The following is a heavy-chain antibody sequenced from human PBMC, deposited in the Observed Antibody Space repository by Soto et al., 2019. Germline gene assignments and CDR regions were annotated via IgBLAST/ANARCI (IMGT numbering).Heavy chain of an antibody. V-gene: IGHV4-59*01. CDR1: GGSISSYY. Sequence: SETLSFTCTVSGGSISSYYWSWIRQPPGKGLEWIGYIYYSGSTNYNPSLKSRVTISVDTSKNQFSLKLSSVTAADTAVYYCARSSAYYDFWSGFGFDPWGQGTLVTVSS. J-gene: IGHJ5*02. CDR3: ARSSAYYDFWSGFGFDP. CDR2: IYYSGST. D-gene: IGHD3-3*01.